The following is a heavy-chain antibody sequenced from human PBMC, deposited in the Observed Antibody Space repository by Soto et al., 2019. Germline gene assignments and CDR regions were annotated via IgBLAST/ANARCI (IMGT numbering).Heavy chain of an antibody. V-gene: IGHV3-30*18. CDR2: ISYDGSNK. CDR3: AKDLDSSGWYPDY. Sequence: GGSLRLSCAASGFTFSSYGMHWVRQAPGKGLEWVAVISYDGSNKYYADSVKGRFTISRDNSKNTLYLQMNSLRAEDTAVYYCAKDLDSSGWYPDYWGQGTLVTVSS. J-gene: IGHJ4*02. CDR1: GFTFSSYG. D-gene: IGHD6-19*01.